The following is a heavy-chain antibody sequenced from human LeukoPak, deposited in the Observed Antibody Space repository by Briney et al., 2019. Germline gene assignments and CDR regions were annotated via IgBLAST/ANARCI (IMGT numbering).Heavy chain of an antibody. J-gene: IGHJ4*02. CDR3: ARDKSAAPGMRY. Sequence: GGSLRLSCAASGFTFSSYSMNWVRQAPGKGLEWVSSISSSSSYIYQADSVRGRFTISRDNTKNSLYLQMNSLRAEDTAVYYCARDKSAAPGMRYWGQGTLVTVSS. CDR2: ISSSSSYI. D-gene: IGHD6-13*01. CDR1: GFTFSSYS. V-gene: IGHV3-21*01.